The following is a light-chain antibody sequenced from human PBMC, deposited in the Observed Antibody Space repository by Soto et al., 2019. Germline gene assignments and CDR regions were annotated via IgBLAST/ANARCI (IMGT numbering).Light chain of an antibody. CDR1: SSNIGAGYD. J-gene: IGLJ3*02. Sequence: QSLLTQPPSVSGAPGQRVTISCTGSSSNIGAGYDVHWYQQLPGTAPKLLMYGNSNRPSGVPDRVSGSKSGTSASLAITGLKAEDEAEYYCQSYDSSLRGVFGGGTKLTVL. CDR2: GNS. V-gene: IGLV1-40*01. CDR3: QSYDSSLRGV.